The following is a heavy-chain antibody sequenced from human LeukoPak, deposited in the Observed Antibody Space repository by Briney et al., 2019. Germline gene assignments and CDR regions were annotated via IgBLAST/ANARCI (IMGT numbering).Heavy chain of an antibody. V-gene: IGHV4-38-2*01. D-gene: IGHD1-26*01. J-gene: IGHJ3*02. CDR1: GYSISSGCY. CDR2: IYHSGST. Sequence: SETLSLTCAVSGYSISSGCYWGWIRQPPGKGLEWIGSIYHSGSTYYNPSLKSRVTISVDTSKNQFSLKLSSVTAADTAVYYCARHRSGSPVSAFDIWGQGTMVTVSS. CDR3: ARHRSGSPVSAFDI.